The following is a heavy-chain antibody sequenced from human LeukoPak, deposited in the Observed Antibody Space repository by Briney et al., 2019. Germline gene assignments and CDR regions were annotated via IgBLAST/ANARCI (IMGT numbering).Heavy chain of an antibody. Sequence: ASVEVSCKASGYTFTSYYMHWVRQAPGQGLEWMGIINPTRDSTSYAQKFQGRVTMTRDTSTSTVYMELSGLRSEDTAVYYCARGGGVGSGSYTIQEDWGQGTLVTVSS. CDR2: INPTRDST. J-gene: IGHJ4*02. CDR1: GYTFTSYY. D-gene: IGHD3-10*01. V-gene: IGHV1-46*01. CDR3: ARGGGVGSGSYTIQED.